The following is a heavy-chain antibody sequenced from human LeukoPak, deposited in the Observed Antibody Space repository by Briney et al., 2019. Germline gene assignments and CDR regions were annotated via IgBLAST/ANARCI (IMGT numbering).Heavy chain of an antibody. J-gene: IGHJ1*01. CDR3: ARQWDSSGYHEYFQH. D-gene: IGHD3-22*01. Sequence: SETLSLTCTVSGGSISSSGFYWGWIRQPPRMGLEWIGSINYSGTTYYNPSLKSRVSISVDTSKSQFSLKLSSVTATDTAVYYCARQWDSSGYHEYFQHWGQGTLVTVSS. V-gene: IGHV4-39*01. CDR2: INYSGTT. CDR1: GGSISSSGFY.